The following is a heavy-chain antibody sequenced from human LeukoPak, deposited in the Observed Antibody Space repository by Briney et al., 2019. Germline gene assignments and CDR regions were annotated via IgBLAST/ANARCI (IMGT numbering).Heavy chain of an antibody. CDR3: ARTLSGSYHGNYSYYYYMDV. Sequence: EASVKVSCKASGYTFTSYGISWVQQAPGQGLEWMGWISAYNGNTNYAQKLQGRVTMTIDTSTSTAYMELRSLRSDDTAVYYCARTLSGSYHGNYSYYYYMDVWGKGTTVTISS. V-gene: IGHV1-18*01. CDR1: GYTFTSYG. J-gene: IGHJ6*03. CDR2: ISAYNGNT. D-gene: IGHD1-26*01.